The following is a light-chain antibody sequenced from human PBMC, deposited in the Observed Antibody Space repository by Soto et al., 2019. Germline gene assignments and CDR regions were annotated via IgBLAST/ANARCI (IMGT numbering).Light chain of an antibody. CDR1: QSVSSSY. Sequence: EIVLTQSPGTLSLSPGERATLSYRASQSVSSSYLAWYQQKPGQAPRLLIYGASSRATGIPDRFSGSGSGTDFTLTISRLEPEDFAVYYCQQYGSSPLGQGTKLEIK. CDR3: QQYGSSP. CDR2: GAS. J-gene: IGKJ2*01. V-gene: IGKV3-20*01.